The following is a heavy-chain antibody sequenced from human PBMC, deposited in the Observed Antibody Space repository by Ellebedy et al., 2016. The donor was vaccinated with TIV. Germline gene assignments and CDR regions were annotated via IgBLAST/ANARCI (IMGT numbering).Heavy chain of an antibody. J-gene: IGHJ4*02. Sequence: GESLKISCAASGFTFNAFAMSWVRQAPGKGLEWVSTFSGSSASPFNADSVKGRFTISRDNSKNTVSLQMNSLRGEDTAIYYCAKGSAGYASSNGNYFDYWGQGTLVTVSS. CDR2: FSGSSASP. D-gene: IGHD3-16*01. CDR3: AKGSAGYASSNGNYFDY. CDR1: GFTFNAFA. V-gene: IGHV3-23*01.